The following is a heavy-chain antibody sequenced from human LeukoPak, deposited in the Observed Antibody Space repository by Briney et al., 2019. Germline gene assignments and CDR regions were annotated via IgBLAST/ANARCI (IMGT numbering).Heavy chain of an antibody. CDR3: ASGGGLSGYLY. CDR2: ISGSGTTL. Sequence: GGSLRLSCAVSGVTITTYAINWVRQAPGKGLEWISYISGSGTTLYYADSVKGRFTISRDTAKNSLYLQMNALRVEDTAVYYCASGGGLSGYLYWGQGTLVTVSS. V-gene: IGHV3-48*03. J-gene: IGHJ4*02. D-gene: IGHD5-12*01. CDR1: GVTITTYA.